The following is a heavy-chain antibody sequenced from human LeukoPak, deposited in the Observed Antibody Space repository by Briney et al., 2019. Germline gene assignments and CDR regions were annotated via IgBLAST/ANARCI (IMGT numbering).Heavy chain of an antibody. Sequence: GRSLRLSCAASGFTVSSNHMSWVRRAPGKGLEWVSVFYKDGKTNYADSVRGRFTISRDNSKNTLYIQMDSLRVEDTAVYYCATSSVWAGYFDYWGQGTLVTVSS. D-gene: IGHD6-19*01. V-gene: IGHV3-53*01. CDR2: FYKDGKT. CDR3: ATSSVWAGYFDY. CDR1: GFTVSSNH. J-gene: IGHJ4*02.